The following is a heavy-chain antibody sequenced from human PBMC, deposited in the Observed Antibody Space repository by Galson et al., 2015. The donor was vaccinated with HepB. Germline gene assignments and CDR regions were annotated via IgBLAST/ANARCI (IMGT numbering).Heavy chain of an antibody. D-gene: IGHD3-16*02. CDR2: IIPILGIA. CDR1: GGTFSSYA. J-gene: IGHJ1*01. Sequence: SVKVSCKASGGTFSSYAISWVRQAPGQGLEWMGRIIPILGIANYAQKFQGRVTITADKSTSTAYMELSSLRSEDTAVYYCARDRVWGSYRRGYFQHWGQGTLVTVSS. V-gene: IGHV1-69*04. CDR3: ARDRVWGSYRRGYFQH.